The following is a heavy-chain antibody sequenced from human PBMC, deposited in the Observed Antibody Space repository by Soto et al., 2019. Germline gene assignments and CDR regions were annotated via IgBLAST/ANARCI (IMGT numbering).Heavy chain of an antibody. CDR3: ASRAATYSYDTAAYFN. V-gene: IGHV3-23*01. D-gene: IGHD3-22*01. J-gene: IGHJ4*02. Sequence: PGGSLRLSCAASGFTFSNYAMSWVRQAPGKGLEWVSGISASGVSTYYADSVEGRFTISRDNSKDTLFLQMNSLRADDTAVYYCASRAATYSYDTAAYFNWGQGTLVTVSS. CDR2: ISASGVST. CDR1: GFTFSNYA.